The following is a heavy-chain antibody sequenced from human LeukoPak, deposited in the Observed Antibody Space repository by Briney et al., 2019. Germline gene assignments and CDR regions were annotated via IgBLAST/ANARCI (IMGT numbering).Heavy chain of an antibody. CDR1: GFTFSNYW. CDR3: VRDGGVSGYDLLDY. V-gene: IGHV3-7*01. D-gene: IGHD5-12*01. J-gene: IGHJ4*02. CDR2: INQDGSKE. Sequence: PGGSLRLSCAASGFTFSNYWMTWVRQAPGKGLEWVAHINQDGSKEYYMDSVKARFTISRDNAKNSLSLQMNSLRAEDTDVYYCVRDGGVSGYDLLDYWGQGTLVTVSS.